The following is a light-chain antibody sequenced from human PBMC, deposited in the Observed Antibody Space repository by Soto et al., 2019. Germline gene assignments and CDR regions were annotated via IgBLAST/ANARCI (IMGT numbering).Light chain of an antibody. CDR3: SSFTSNRIYV. V-gene: IGLV2-14*03. Sequence: QSALTQPTSVPGSPGQSMTISCTGNHNDIGTYDYVSWYQQHPGRAPRLLIHGVTTRPSGISDRFSASKSGLTASLTISGLQPEDEADYYCSSFTSNRIYVFGPGTRSPS. CDR1: HNDIGTYDY. J-gene: IGLJ1*01. CDR2: GVT.